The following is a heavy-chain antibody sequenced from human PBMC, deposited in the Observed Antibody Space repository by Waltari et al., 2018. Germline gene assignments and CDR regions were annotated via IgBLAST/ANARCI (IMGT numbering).Heavy chain of an antibody. J-gene: IGHJ4*02. CDR1: GFTFSSYG. D-gene: IGHD6-6*01. V-gene: IGHV3-30*18. CDR3: AKEFDSSSSGY. Sequence: QVQLVESGGGVVQPGRSLRLSCAASGFTFSSYGMHWVRQAPGKGMEWVAVISYDGSNKYYADSVKGRFTISRDNSKNTLYLQMNSLRAEDTAVYYCAKEFDSSSSGYWGQGTLVTVSS. CDR2: ISYDGSNK.